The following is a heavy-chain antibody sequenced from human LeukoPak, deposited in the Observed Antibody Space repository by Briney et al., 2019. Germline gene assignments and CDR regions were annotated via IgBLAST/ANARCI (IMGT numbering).Heavy chain of an antibody. V-gene: IGHV4-34*01. D-gene: IGHD4-11*01. CDR1: GGSFSGYY. CDR3: AREGRLPFDY. J-gene: IGHJ4*02. CDR2: INHSGST. Sequence: SATLSLTCAVYGGSFSGYYWSWIRQPPGKGLEWIGEINHSGSTNYNPSLKSRVTISVDTSKNQFSLKLSSVTAADTAAYYCAREGRLPFDYWGQGTLVTVSS.